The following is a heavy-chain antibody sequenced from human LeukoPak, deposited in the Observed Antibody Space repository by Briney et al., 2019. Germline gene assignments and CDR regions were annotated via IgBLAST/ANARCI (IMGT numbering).Heavy chain of an antibody. CDR3: AFAWIHLWSESVRLDY. CDR1: GYTFTSYG. Sequence: SVKVSCKASGYTFTSYGISWVRQAPGQGLEWMGGIIPIFGTANYAQKFQGRVTITADESTSTAYMELSSLRSEDTAVYYCAFAWIHLWSESVRLDYWGQGTLVTVSS. CDR2: IIPIFGTA. V-gene: IGHV1-69*13. J-gene: IGHJ4*02. D-gene: IGHD5-18*01.